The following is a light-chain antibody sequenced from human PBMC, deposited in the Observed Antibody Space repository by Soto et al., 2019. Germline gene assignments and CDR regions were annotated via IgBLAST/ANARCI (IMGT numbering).Light chain of an antibody. CDR1: SPNIGAGYD. Sequence: QSVLTQPPAVSGAPGQRVTISCTGSSPNIGAGYDVHWYLQLPGTAPKLLIYGNSNRPSGVPDRFSGSKSGTSASLAITGLQAEDEADYYCQSYDSSLSGVVFGGGTKLTVL. CDR3: QSYDSSLSGVV. V-gene: IGLV1-40*01. CDR2: GNS. J-gene: IGLJ2*01.